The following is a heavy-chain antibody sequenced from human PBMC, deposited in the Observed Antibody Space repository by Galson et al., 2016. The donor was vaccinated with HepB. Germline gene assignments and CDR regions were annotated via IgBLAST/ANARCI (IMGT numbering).Heavy chain of an antibody. V-gene: IGHV4-39*01. Sequence: ETLSLTCIVSDGSINSNNYYWGWIRQTPEKGLEWIGAIYYSGTTLYTPSLRRRLTMSVDKSKNQFPLQLRSVNPADTAVYYCSSSYCTNGVCHHYYYYGMDVWGQGTTVTVSS. D-gene: IGHD2-8*01. CDR2: IYYSGTT. CDR1: DGSINSNNYY. CDR3: SSSYCTNGVCHHYYYYGMDV. J-gene: IGHJ6*02.